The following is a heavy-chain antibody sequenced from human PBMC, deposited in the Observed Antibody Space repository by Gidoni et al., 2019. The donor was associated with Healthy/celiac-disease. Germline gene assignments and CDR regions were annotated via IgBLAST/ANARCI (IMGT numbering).Heavy chain of an antibody. V-gene: IGHV3-48*03. Sequence: EVQRVAAGGGLVQPGGSLRLSCAASGFPFSSNERNWVRPAPGKGMWLVSYISSSGSTIYYADPVKGRFTISTDNAKNSLYLQVNSLRAEDTAVYYCARDSPAGYSSGWLYRVYFDYWGQGTLVTVSS. CDR3: ARDSPAGYSSGWLYRVYFDY. CDR1: GFPFSSNE. D-gene: IGHD6-19*01. J-gene: IGHJ4*02. CDR2: ISSSGSTI.